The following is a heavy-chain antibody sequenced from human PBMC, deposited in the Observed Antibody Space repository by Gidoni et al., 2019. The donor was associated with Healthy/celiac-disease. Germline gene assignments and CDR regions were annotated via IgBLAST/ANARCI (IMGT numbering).Heavy chain of an antibody. D-gene: IGHD3-10*01. CDR2: IWYDGSNK. CDR1: GFTFSSYG. Sequence: QVQLVESGGGVVQPGRSLRLSCAASGFTFSSYGMHWVRQAPGKGLEWVAVIWYDGSNKYYADSVKGRFTISRDNSKNTLYLQMNSLRAEDTAVYYCARDLRLVRGLDYWGQGTLVTVSS. J-gene: IGHJ4*02. CDR3: ARDLRLVRGLDY. V-gene: IGHV3-33*01.